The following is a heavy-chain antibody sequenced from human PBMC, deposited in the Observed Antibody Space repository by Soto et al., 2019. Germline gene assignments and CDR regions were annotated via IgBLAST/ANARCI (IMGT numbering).Heavy chain of an antibody. CDR3: ARTDPADYGGNSGFDY. CDR1: GFNFNDYA. Sequence: GGSLRLSCAASGFNFNDYAMSWVRQAPGKGLEWVAVISGNGGFRYYADLVKGRFTVSRDNSKNTVYLQMSNLGSEDTAVYYCARTDPADYGGNSGFDYWGQGTLVTVSS. CDR2: ISGNGGFR. J-gene: IGHJ4*02. D-gene: IGHD4-17*01. V-gene: IGHV3-23*01.